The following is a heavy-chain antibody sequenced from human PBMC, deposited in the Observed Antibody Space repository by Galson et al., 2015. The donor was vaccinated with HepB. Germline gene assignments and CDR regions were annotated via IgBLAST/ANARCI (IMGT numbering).Heavy chain of an antibody. D-gene: IGHD1-26*01. J-gene: IGHJ4*02. CDR2: ISSGGTT. Sequence: SLRLSCAASGFTVGTNFVTWVRQAPGTGLEWISVISSGGTTYYADSVKGRFTISRDNSRNTVYLQMNSLRAEDTAFYYCVRGGDSLGSSRSAFDFWGQGTLVTVSS. V-gene: IGHV3-53*01. CDR1: GFTVGTNF. CDR3: VRGGDSLGSSRSAFDF.